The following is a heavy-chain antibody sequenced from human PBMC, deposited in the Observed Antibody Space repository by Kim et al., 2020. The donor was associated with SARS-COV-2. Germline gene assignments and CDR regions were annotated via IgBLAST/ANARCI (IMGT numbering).Heavy chain of an antibody. V-gene: IGHV3-64*01. Sequence: GGSLRLSCAASGFTFSSYAMHWVRQAPGKGLEYVSAISSNGGSTYYANSVKGRFTISRDNYKNTLYLQMGSLRAEDMALYYCARERGAYGSGSSDAFDIWGQGTMVTVSS. CDR2: ISSNGGST. D-gene: IGHD3-10*01. CDR3: ARERGAYGSGSSDAFDI. J-gene: IGHJ3*02. CDR1: GFTFSSYA.